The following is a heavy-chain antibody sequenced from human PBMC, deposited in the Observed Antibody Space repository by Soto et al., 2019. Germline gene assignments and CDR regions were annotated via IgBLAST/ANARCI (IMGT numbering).Heavy chain of an antibody. V-gene: IGHV1-3*01. Sequence: ASVKVSCKASGYTFTSYAMHWVRQAPGQRLEWMGWINAGNGNTKYSQKFQGRVTITRDTSASTAYMELSSLRSEDTAVYYCATGEGTAAGSSEWFDPWGQGTLVTVS. CDR1: GYTFTSYA. J-gene: IGHJ5*02. CDR2: INAGNGNT. CDR3: ATGEGTAAGSSEWFDP. D-gene: IGHD6-13*01.